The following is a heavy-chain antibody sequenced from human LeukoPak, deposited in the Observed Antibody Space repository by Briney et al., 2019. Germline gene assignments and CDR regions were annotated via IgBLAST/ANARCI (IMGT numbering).Heavy chain of an antibody. Sequence: PGGSLRLSCAASGYTFSDYYMSWIRQAPGKGLEWVSYISSSGSTIYYADSVKGRFTISRDNAKNSLYLQMNSLRAEDTAVYYCARDVYGGNAVGYYYYYYGMDVWGQGTTVTVSS. D-gene: IGHD4-23*01. CDR3: ARDVYGGNAVGYYYYYYGMDV. CDR1: GYTFSDYY. V-gene: IGHV3-11*01. J-gene: IGHJ6*02. CDR2: ISSSGSTI.